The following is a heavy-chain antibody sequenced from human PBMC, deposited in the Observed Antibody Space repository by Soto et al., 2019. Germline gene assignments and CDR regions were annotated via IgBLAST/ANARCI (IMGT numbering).Heavy chain of an antibody. Sequence: SVKVSCKASGGTFSSYAISWVRQAPGQGLEWMGGIIPIFGTANYAQKFQGRVTITADESTSTAYMELSSLRSEDTAVYYCASQYKAMVTSDDDYYGMDVWGQGTTVTDSS. V-gene: IGHV1-69*13. CDR1: GGTFSSYA. D-gene: IGHD5-18*01. CDR2: IIPIFGTA. CDR3: ASQYKAMVTSDDDYYGMDV. J-gene: IGHJ6*02.